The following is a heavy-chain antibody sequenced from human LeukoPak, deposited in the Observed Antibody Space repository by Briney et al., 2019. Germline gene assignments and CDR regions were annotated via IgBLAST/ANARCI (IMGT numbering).Heavy chain of an antibody. V-gene: IGHV1-8*01. CDR2: MNPNSGNT. Sequence: ASVKVSCKASGYTCTSFVINWVRQVSGQGLEWMGWMNPNSGNTGYAQEFKGRVTITRNTSISTAYMELSHLRFEDTAVYFCARSSELRRIVYWGQGTLVTVSS. D-gene: IGHD1-7*01. CDR1: GYTCTSFV. J-gene: IGHJ4*02. CDR3: ARSSELRRIVY.